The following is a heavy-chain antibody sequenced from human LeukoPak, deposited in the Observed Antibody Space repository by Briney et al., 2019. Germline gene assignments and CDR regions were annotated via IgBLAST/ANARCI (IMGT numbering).Heavy chain of an antibody. Sequence: PAETLSLTCTVSGGSISSSSYYWGWIRQRLGKGLEWIGSIYYSGSTYDNPVLKRLVTISVNTSTNQFSLTLSSVNAPDTAVYSCARPLVLDVTNFAAAPVDYWGQGTLVTVSS. CDR1: GGSISSSSYY. J-gene: IGHJ4*02. CDR2: IYYSGST. D-gene: IGHD3-3*01. CDR3: ARPLVLDVTNFAAAPVDY. V-gene: IGHV4-39*01.